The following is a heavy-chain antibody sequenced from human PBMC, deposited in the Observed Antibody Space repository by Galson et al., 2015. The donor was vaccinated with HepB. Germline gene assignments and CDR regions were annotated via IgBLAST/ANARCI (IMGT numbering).Heavy chain of an antibody. CDR3: TRGGTHTYGQRVCFDC. V-gene: IGHV3-49*03. Sequence: SLRLSCAASGFTFGDYTMSWFRQAPGKGLEWVGFIRSKAYGGTTEYAASVEGRFTISRDDSKSIAYLQMNSLKTEDTAMYYCTRGGTHTYGQRVCFDCWGQGTLVTVSS. J-gene: IGHJ4*02. D-gene: IGHD5-18*01. CDR1: GFTFGDYT. CDR2: IRSKAYGGTT.